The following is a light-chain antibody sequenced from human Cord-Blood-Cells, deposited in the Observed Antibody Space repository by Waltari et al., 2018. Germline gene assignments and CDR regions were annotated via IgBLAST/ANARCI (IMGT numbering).Light chain of an antibody. CDR1: QSISSY. J-gene: IGKJ1*01. V-gene: IGKV1-39*01. CDR2: AAS. CDR3: QQSYSTPPT. Sequence: DIQMTQSPSSLSASVGGRVTITCRARQSISSYLNWYQQKPGKAPKLLIYAASSLQSGVPSRFSGSGSGTDFTLTISSLQPEDFATYYCQQSYSTPPTFGQGTKVEIK.